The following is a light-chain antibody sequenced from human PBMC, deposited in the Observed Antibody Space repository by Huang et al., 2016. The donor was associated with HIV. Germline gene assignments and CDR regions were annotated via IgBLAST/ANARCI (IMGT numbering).Light chain of an antibody. CDR2: AAS. V-gene: IGKV1-39*01. CDR1: QNIAIY. Sequence: DIQMTQSPSSLSASVGDRVTITCRASQNIAIYLNWYQQKPGEAPELLIYAASNLQSWVPSRFSCGGSGTDFTLTISSLQPEDFISYFCQQSYNTPYTFGQGTKLEIK. CDR3: QQSYNTPYT. J-gene: IGKJ2*01.